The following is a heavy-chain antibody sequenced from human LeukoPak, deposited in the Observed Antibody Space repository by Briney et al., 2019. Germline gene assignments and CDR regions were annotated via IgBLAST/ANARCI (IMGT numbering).Heavy chain of an antibody. Sequence: PSETLSLTCTVSGGSISSYYWSWIRQPPGKGLEWIGYIYYSGSTNYNPSHKSRVTISVDTSKNQFSLKLSSVTAADTAVYYCARGYYYDNSGPEFDYWGQGTLVTVSS. J-gene: IGHJ4*02. CDR3: ARGYYYDNSGPEFDY. V-gene: IGHV4-59*01. CDR2: IYYSGST. CDR1: GGSISSYY. D-gene: IGHD3-22*01.